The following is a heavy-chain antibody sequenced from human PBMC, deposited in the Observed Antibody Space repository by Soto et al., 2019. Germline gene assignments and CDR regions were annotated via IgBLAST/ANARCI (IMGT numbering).Heavy chain of an antibody. V-gene: IGHV1-2*02. CDR2: INPNSGGT. J-gene: IGHJ6*02. D-gene: IGHD3-9*01. CDR1: GYTFTGYY. CDR3: ARARRYYDILAGYVSYYYGMDV. Sequence: WASVKVSCKASGYTFTGYYMHWVRQAPGQGLEWMGWINPNSGGTNYAQKFQGRVTMTRDTSISTAYMELSRLRSDDTAVYYCARARRYYDILAGYVSYYYGMDVWGQGTTVTVSS.